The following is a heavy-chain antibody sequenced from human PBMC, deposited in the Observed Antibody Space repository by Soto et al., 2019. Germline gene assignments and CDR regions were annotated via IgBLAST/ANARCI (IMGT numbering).Heavy chain of an antibody. Sequence: LTETLSLTCTVSGGSISSYYWSWIRQPPGKGLEWIGYIYYSWSTYYNPSLKSRVTISVDTSKNQFSLKLSSVTTADTAVYYCARVPDYWGQGILVTVPQ. V-gene: IGHV4-59*12. CDR3: ARVPDY. CDR2: IYYSWST. J-gene: IGHJ4*02. CDR1: GGSISSYY. D-gene: IGHD2-2*01.